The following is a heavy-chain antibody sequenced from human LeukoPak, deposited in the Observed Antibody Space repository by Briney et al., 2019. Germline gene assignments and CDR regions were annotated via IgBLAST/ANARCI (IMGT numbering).Heavy chain of an antibody. CDR1: GGSISSDY. CDR3: ARVVRRSITMVRGGPARFDP. D-gene: IGHD3-10*01. V-gene: IGHV4-4*07. Sequence: PSETLSLTRTVSGGSISSDYWSWIRQPAGKGLEWIGRIYTSGSTNYNPSLKSRVTMSVDTSKNQFSLKLSSVTAADTAVYYCARVVRRSITMVRGGPARFDPWGQGTLVTVSS. CDR2: IYTSGST. J-gene: IGHJ5*02.